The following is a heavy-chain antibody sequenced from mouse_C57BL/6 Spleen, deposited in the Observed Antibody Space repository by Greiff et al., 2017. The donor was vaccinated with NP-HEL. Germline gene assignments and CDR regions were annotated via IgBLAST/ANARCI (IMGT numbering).Heavy chain of an antibody. D-gene: IGHD2-1*01. CDR1: GYTFTSYW. V-gene: IGHV1-74*01. CDR3: AINGNYVNWYFDV. J-gene: IGHJ1*03. CDR2: IHPSDSDT. Sequence: QVQLQQPGAELVKPGASVKVSCKASGYTFTSYWMHWVKQRPGQGLEWIGRIHPSDSDTNYNQKLKGHATLPVDKSYSTAYMQLSSLTSEDSAVYYCAINGNYVNWYFDVWGTGTTVTVSS.